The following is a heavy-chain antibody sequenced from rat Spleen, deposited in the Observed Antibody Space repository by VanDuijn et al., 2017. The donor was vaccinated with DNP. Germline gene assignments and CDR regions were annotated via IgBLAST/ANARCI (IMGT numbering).Heavy chain of an antibody. D-gene: IGHD1-6*01. CDR2: ISYDGGST. J-gene: IGHJ2*01. V-gene: IGHV5-29*01. CDR3: AARAPGDYYYGGYFDY. Sequence: EVQLVESGGGLVQPGRSLKVSCAASGFTFTNYGMAWVRQAPTKGLEWVAYISYDGGSTYHGDSVKGRFTISRDIPKSTLYLQMDSLRSEDTATYYCAARAPGDYYYGGYFDYWGQGVMVTVSS. CDR1: GFTFTNYG.